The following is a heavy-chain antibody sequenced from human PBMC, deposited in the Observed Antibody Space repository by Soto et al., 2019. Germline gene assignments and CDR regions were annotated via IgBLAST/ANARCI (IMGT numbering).Heavy chain of an antibody. CDR3: STNPRMIDD. J-gene: IGHJ4*02. CDR1: GFRFSVSF. Sequence: QVQLVASGGGVVKPGGSLTLSCAASGFRFSVSFMTWVRQAPGRGLEWLSYINGDSTDINYSASVRGLFTIFRANSKKSLFLPMDSVRAEDTAFNYCSTNPRMIDDWGQGTLVTVSS. V-gene: IGHV3-11*05. CDR2: INGDSTDI.